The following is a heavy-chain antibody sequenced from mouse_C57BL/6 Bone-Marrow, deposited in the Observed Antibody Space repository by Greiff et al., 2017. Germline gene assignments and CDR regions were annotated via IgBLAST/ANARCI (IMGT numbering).Heavy chain of an antibody. V-gene: IGHV5-6*01. Sequence: EVQGVESGGDLVKPGGSLKLSCAASGFTFSSYGMSWVRQTPDKRLEWVATISSGGSYTYYPDSVKGRFTISRDNAKNTLYLQMSSLKSEDTAMYYCARLITIFDYWGQGTTLTVSS. CDR3: ARLITIFDY. J-gene: IGHJ2*01. CDR2: ISSGGSYT. D-gene: IGHD2-4*01. CDR1: GFTFSSYG.